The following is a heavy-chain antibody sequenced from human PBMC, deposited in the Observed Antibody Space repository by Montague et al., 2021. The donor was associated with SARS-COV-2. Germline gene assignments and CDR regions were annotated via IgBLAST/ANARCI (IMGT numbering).Heavy chain of an antibody. CDR1: GGSISSGSYS. Sequence: TLSLTCTVSGGSISSGSYSWSWIRQGPGKGLEWIGNIYYSGSAYYXPSLRSRDTLSVDTSKNQFSLNLSSVTAADTAVYYCARVDAASGTPYCDYWGQGTLVTVSS. D-gene: IGHD6-13*01. V-gene: IGHV4-31*03. CDR3: ARVDAASGTPYCDY. J-gene: IGHJ4*02. CDR2: IYYSGSA.